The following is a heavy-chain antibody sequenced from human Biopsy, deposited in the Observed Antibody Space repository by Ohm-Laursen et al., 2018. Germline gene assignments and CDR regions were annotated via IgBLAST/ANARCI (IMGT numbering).Heavy chain of an antibody. J-gene: IGHJ4*02. D-gene: IGHD2-15*01. V-gene: IGHV3-7*01. Sequence: SLRLSCAASGFTFSQYWMTWVRQSPGKGLEWVANIKQDGSDIYYVDSVKGRFTISRDNAKNSLYLQMDSLRAEDTAVYYCARLLRPDYWGQRTLVTVSS. CDR2: IKQDGSDI. CDR3: ARLLRPDY. CDR1: GFTFSQYW.